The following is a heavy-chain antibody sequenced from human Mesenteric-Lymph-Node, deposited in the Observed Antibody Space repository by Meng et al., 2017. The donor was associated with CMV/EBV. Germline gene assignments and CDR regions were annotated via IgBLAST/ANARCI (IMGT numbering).Heavy chain of an antibody. J-gene: IGHJ4*02. CDR3: ARVGVGASIDY. V-gene: IGHV3-21*01. CDR2: ISSSSSYI. CDR1: GFTFSSYS. Sequence: GGSLRLSCAASGFTFSSYSMHWVRQAPGKGLEWVSSISSSSSYIYYADSVKGRFNISRDNAKNSLYLQMNSLGAEDTAVYYCARVGVGASIDYWGQGTLVTVSS. D-gene: IGHD1-26*01.